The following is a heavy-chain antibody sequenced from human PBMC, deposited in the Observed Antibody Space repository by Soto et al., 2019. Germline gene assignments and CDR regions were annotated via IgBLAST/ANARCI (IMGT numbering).Heavy chain of an antibody. V-gene: IGHV1-69*13. D-gene: IGHD2-15*01. J-gene: IGHJ5*01. CDR3: AIAPRGGANRYLFDF. CDR2: IIPIFGTA. CDR1: GGTFSSYA. Sequence: GASVKVSCKASGGTFSSYAISWVRQAPGQGLEWMGGIIPIFGTANYAQKFQGRVTITADESTSTAYMELSSLRSEDTAVYYCAIAPRGGANRYLFDFWSQGTLVIGSS.